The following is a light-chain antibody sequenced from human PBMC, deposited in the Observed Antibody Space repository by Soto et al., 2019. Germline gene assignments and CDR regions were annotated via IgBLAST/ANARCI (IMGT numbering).Light chain of an antibody. CDR2: DAS. J-gene: IGKJ2*01. V-gene: IGKV3-11*01. CDR1: QSVSSY. Sequence: EIVLTQSPATLSLSPGERATLSCRASQSVSSYLAWYEQKPGQAPRLLIYDASNMAIGIPARFSGSGSGTVNPVNNSSLVNEDFTVYNCQKRSNWTPMYTFGQVTKMEIK. CDR3: QKRSNWTPMYT.